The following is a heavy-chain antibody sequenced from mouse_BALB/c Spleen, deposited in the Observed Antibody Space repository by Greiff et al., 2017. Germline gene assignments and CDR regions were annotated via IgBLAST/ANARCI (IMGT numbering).Heavy chain of an antibody. CDR3: ARRVYYYGSSYAMDY. J-gene: IGHJ4*01. Sequence: DVMLVESGGGLVKLGGSLKLSCAASGFTFSSYYMSWVRQTPEKRLELVAAINSNGGSTYYPDTVKGRFTISRDNAKNTLYLQMSSLKSEDTALYYCARRVYYYGSSYAMDYWGQGTSVTVSA. CDR2: INSNGGST. V-gene: IGHV5-6-2*01. D-gene: IGHD1-1*01. CDR1: GFTFSSYY.